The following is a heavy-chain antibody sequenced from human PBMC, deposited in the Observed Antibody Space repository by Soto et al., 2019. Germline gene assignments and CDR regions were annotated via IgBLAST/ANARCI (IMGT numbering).Heavy chain of an antibody. J-gene: IGHJ4*02. Sequence: EVQLLESGGGLVQPGGSLRLSCAASGFTFSSYAMSWVRQAPGKGLEWVSAISGSGGSTYYADSVKGRFTISRDNSKNTLNMQMNSLRAEDTAVYYCAKDPVSYYYDRWFDYWGQGTLVTVSS. CDR1: GFTFSSYA. D-gene: IGHD3-22*01. CDR3: AKDPVSYYYDRWFDY. V-gene: IGHV3-23*01. CDR2: ISGSGGST.